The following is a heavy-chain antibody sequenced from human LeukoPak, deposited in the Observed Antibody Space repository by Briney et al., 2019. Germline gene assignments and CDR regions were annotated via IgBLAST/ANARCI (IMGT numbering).Heavy chain of an antibody. V-gene: IGHV3-53*04. J-gene: IGHJ4*02. Sequence: GGSLRHSRAASGFTVSSNYMSWVRQAPGKGLEWVSVIYSGDSPYYADSVKGRFTISRHNSKNTLYLQMNSLRAEDTAVYYCARDLRGGNFDYWGQGTLVTASS. CDR3: ARDLRGGNFDY. CDR1: GFTVSSNY. D-gene: IGHD2-15*01. CDR2: IYSGDSP.